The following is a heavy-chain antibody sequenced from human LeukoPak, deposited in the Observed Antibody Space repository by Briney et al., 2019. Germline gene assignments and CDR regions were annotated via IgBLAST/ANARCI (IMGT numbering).Heavy chain of an antibody. V-gene: IGHV1-24*01. CDR3: ATGLRYFDWLRVGQKTFDY. CDR2: FDPEDGET. Sequence: ASVKVSCKVSGYTLTELSMHWVRQAPGKGLEWMGGFDPEDGETIYAQKFQGRVTMTEDTSTDTAYMELSSLRPEDTAVYYCATGLRYFDWLRVGQKTFDYWGQGTLVTVSS. D-gene: IGHD3-9*01. CDR1: GYTLTELS. J-gene: IGHJ4*02.